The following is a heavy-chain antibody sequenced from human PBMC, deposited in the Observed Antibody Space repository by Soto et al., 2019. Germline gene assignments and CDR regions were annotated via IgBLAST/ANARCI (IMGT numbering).Heavy chain of an antibody. Sequence: PGESLKISCKGSGYSFTSYWIGWVRQMPGKGLEWMGIIYPGDSDTRYSPSFQGQVTISADKSISTAYLQWSSLKASDTAMYYCARTDYYDSSGYYARGYYGMDVWGQGTTVTVSS. CDR1: GYSFTSYW. CDR2: IYPGDSDT. CDR3: ARTDYYDSSGYYARGYYGMDV. V-gene: IGHV5-51*01. J-gene: IGHJ6*02. D-gene: IGHD3-22*01.